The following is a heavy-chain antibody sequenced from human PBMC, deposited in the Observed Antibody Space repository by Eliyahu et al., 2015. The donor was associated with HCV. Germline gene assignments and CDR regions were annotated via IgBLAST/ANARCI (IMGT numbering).Heavy chain of an antibody. V-gene: IGHV3-13*01. D-gene: IGHD3-10*01. CDR2: IGTAGDT. Sequence: EVQLVESGGGLVQPGGSLRLSCAASGFTFSSYDMHWVRQATGKGLEWVSAIGTAGDTYYPGSVKGRFTISRENAKNSLYLQMNSLRAEDTAVYYCARAPTGGDGGFDYWGQGTLVTVSS. J-gene: IGHJ4*02. CDR3: ARAPTGGDGGFDY. CDR1: GFTFSSYD.